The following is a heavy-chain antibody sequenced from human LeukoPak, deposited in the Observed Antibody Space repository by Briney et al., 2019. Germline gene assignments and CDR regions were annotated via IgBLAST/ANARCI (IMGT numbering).Heavy chain of an antibody. J-gene: IGHJ4*02. D-gene: IGHD3-22*01. CDR3: ARARGALNYYDSSGYPDY. Sequence: GGSLRLSCAASGFTFTNAWMNWVRQAPGKGLEWVGRIKSKTDGGTTDYAAPVKGRFTISRDDSKNTLYLQMNSLKTEDTAVYYCARARGALNYYDSSGYPDYWGQGTLVTVSS. CDR1: GFTFTNAW. CDR2: IKSKTDGGTT. V-gene: IGHV3-15*07.